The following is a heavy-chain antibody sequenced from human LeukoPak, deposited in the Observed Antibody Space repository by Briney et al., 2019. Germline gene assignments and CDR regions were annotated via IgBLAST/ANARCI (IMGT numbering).Heavy chain of an antibody. D-gene: IGHD3-10*01. CDR1: GYTFTGYY. CDR3: ARVLLWFGELLSYYGMDV. Sequence: GASVKVSCKASGYTFTGYYMHWVRQAPGQGLEWMGWINPNSGNTGYAQKFQGRVTMTRNTSISTAYMELSSLRSEDTAVYYCARVLLWFGELLSYYGMDVWGQGTTVTVSS. J-gene: IGHJ6*02. V-gene: IGHV1-8*02. CDR2: INPNSGNT.